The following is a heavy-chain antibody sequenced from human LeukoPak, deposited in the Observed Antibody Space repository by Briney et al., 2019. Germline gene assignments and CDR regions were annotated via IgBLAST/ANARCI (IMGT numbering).Heavy chain of an antibody. CDR3: ARLDITSGGGIVNAGSNY. V-gene: IGHV1-18*01. CDR1: GYTFSSYA. J-gene: IGHJ4*02. Sequence: ASVKVSCKASGYTFSSYAINWVRQAPGQGLEWMGWISGYNGNTNYAQKFQGRVTMTTDTSTNTAYMEVKSLRSDDTAVYYCARLDITSGGGIVNAGSNYWGQGTLVTVSS. CDR2: ISGYNGNT. D-gene: IGHD3-16*02.